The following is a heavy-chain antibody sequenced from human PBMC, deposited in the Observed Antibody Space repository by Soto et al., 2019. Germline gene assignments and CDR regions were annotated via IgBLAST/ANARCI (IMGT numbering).Heavy chain of an antibody. D-gene: IGHD3-22*01. Sequence: GGSLRLSCAASGFTFSSYAVHWVRQAPGKGLEWVAVISYDGSNKYYADSVKGRFTISRDNSKNTLYLQMNSLRAEDTAVYYCAREHYYDNPSSAAFYIRGQGTMVTVSS. CDR2: ISYDGSNK. J-gene: IGHJ3*02. CDR1: GFTFSSYA. CDR3: AREHYYDNPSSAAFYI. V-gene: IGHV3-30-3*01.